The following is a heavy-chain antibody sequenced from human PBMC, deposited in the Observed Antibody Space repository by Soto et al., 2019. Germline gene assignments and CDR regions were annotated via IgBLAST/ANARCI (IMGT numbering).Heavy chain of an antibody. CDR2: IYSGGST. Sequence: PGGPLRLSCAASGFTVSSNYMSWVRQAPGKGLEWVSVIYSGGSTYYADSVKGRFTISRDNSKNTLYLQMNSLRAEDTAVYYCARAIGSMVYYGMDVWGQGTTVTVSS. CDR3: ARAIGSMVYYGMDV. D-gene: IGHD2-2*02. J-gene: IGHJ6*02. CDR1: GFTVSSNY. V-gene: IGHV3-53*01.